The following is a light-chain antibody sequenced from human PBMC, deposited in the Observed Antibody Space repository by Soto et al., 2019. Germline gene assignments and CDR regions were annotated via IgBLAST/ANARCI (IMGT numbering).Light chain of an antibody. CDR3: HQYNNWPPWT. CDR1: RRISRN. Sequence: EVVVTQSPATLSVSPGERATLSFSFSRRISRNLAWYQQKPGQAPRLLIYGASTRATGIPARFSGSGSETEFTLTISNLQSEDFAVYYCHQYNNWPPWTFGQGTKVDI. CDR2: GAS. V-gene: IGKV3-15*01. J-gene: IGKJ1*01.